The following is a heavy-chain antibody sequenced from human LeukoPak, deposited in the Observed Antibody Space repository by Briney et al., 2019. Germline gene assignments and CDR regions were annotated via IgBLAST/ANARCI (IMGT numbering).Heavy chain of an antibody. V-gene: IGHV4-34*01. CDR1: GGSFSGYY. J-gene: IGHJ4*02. CDR3: VRQDHDILTALQDY. D-gene: IGHD3-9*01. CDR2: INHSGST. Sequence: PSETLSLTCAVYGGSFSGYYWSWIRQPPGKGREWIGEINHSGSTNYNPSLKSRVTISVDTSKNQFSLKLSSVTAADTALYYCVRQDHDILTALQDYWGQGILVTVSS.